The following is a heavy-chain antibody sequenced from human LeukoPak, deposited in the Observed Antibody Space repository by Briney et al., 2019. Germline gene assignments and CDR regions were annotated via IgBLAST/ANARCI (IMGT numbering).Heavy chain of an antibody. CDR1: GGSISYYY. V-gene: IGHV4-59*01. Sequence: KASETLSLTCTVSGGSISYYYWSWIRQPPGKGLELIGYIYYSGSTNYSPSLKSRVTISVDTSKNQFSLKLTSVTAADTAVYYCARVWSSRKAFGIWGQGTMVTVSS. CDR3: ARVWSSRKAFGI. CDR2: IYYSGST. D-gene: IGHD3-16*01. J-gene: IGHJ3*02.